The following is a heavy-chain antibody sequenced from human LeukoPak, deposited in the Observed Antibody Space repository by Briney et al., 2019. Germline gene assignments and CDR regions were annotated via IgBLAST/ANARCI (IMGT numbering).Heavy chain of an antibody. J-gene: IGHJ6*03. CDR1: VGTFSSYA. Sequence: GASVKVSCKASVGTFSSYAISWVRQAPGQGLGWMGVIIPIFGTANYAQTSQGRVMITADESTSTAYMELSSLRSEDTAVYYGARLNYYYHYYMDVWGKGTTVTVSS. CDR3: ARLNYYYHYYMDV. V-gene: IGHV1-69*13. CDR2: IIPIFGTA.